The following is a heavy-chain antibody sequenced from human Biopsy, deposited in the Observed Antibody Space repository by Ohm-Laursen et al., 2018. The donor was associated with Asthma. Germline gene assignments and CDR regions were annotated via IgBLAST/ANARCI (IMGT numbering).Heavy chain of an antibody. Sequence: SLGLSCAASGFTLTTYAIHWVRQAPGKGLEWVAVVSYDGGVVHYADSMKGRFTISRDNAKSTLYLQMNRLRTDDTAVYFCAKRRGYSDLTDFDHWGQGTLVTVSS. CDR3: AKRRGYSDLTDFDH. CDR1: GFTLTTYA. D-gene: IGHD3-3*01. J-gene: IGHJ4*02. CDR2: VSYDGGVV. V-gene: IGHV3-30*18.